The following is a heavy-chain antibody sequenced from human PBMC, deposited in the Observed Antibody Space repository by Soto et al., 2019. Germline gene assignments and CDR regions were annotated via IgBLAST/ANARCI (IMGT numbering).Heavy chain of an antibody. V-gene: IGHV3-48*02. D-gene: IGHD1-26*01. CDR1: GFSFSNYN. CDR3: IKGGYDLQDSGTYGTFDD. J-gene: IGHJ4*02. Sequence: GGSLRLSCVASGFSFSNYNMNWVRQAPGKGLEWVSYITDSSDTVHYADSVRGRFTISRDNAESSLYLQMNSLRDEDTAVYFCIKGGYDLQDSGTYGTFDDWGRGTLVTVSS. CDR2: ITDSSDTV.